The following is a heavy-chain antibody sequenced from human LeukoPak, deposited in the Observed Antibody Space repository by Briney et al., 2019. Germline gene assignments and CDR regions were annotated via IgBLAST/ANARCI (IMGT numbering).Heavy chain of an antibody. J-gene: IGHJ4*02. Sequence: GGSLRLSCAASGFTFSSYAMSWVRQAPGKGLEWASAISGSGGSTYYADSVKGRFTISRDNSKNTLYLQMNSLRAEDTAVYYCAKDLRSSGWYHYFDYWGQGTLVTVSS. CDR2: ISGSGGST. CDR1: GFTFSSYA. V-gene: IGHV3-23*01. D-gene: IGHD6-19*01. CDR3: AKDLRSSGWYHYFDY.